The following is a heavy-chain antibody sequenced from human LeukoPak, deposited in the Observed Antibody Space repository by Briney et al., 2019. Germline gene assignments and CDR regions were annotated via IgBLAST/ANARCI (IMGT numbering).Heavy chain of an antibody. Sequence: SETLSLTCTVSAVSISSYYWSWIRQPPGKGLEWIGYIYYSGSTNYNPSLKSRVTISVDTSKNQFSLKSSSVTAAGTAVYYCARVGGSGSYYYAMDVWGQGTTVTVSS. D-gene: IGHD3-10*01. J-gene: IGHJ6*02. CDR2: IYYSGST. CDR1: AVSISSYY. V-gene: IGHV4-59*01. CDR3: ARVGGSGSYYYAMDV.